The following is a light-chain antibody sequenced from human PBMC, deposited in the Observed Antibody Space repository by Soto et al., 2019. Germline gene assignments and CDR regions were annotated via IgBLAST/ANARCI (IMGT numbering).Light chain of an antibody. CDR3: LQVYSFPRT. J-gene: IGKJ1*01. Sequence: DIQMTQSPSSLVAPVGGRVTSACRAIQGIGNNLAWFQQKPGKAPQYLIQAASILQSGVPSRFSRSGSGTEFILTINNLQPEEFASYFCLQVYSFPRTFGLGTKVDI. CDR1: QGIGNN. CDR2: AAS. V-gene: IGKV1-17*02.